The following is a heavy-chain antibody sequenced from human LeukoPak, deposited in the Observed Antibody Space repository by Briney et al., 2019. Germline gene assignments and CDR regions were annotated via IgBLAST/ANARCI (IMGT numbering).Heavy chain of an antibody. Sequence: PGGSLRLSCAASGFTFSSYGMHWVRQAPGKGLEWVAVISYDESNKYYADSVKGRFTISRDNSKNTLYLQMNSLRAEDTAVYYCAKDSYYYDSSGYSPNYFDYWGQGTLVTVSS. D-gene: IGHD3-22*01. CDR3: AKDSYYYDSSGYSPNYFDY. J-gene: IGHJ4*02. CDR1: GFTFSSYG. V-gene: IGHV3-30*18. CDR2: ISYDESNK.